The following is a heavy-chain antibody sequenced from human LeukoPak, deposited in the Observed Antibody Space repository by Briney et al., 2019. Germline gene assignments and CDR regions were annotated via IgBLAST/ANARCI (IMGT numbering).Heavy chain of an antibody. CDR3: ASPPLSSAMYYAH. J-gene: IGHJ4*02. CDR1: VYHFSRRY. CDR2: IKPNNGDT. V-gene: IGHV1-2*02. Sequence: ASEKLSCNSSVYHFSRRYKHWVRHAPGQGLEWMGCIKPNNGDTKYAQNFKGRVAMTRDTSISTAYMERSSLRSDDTAVYYCASPPLSSAMYYAHWGQGTLVTVSS. D-gene: IGHD1-26*01.